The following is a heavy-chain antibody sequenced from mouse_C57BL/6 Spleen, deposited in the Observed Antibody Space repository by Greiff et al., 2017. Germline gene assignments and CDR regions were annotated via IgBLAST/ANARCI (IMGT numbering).Heavy chain of an antibody. D-gene: IGHD3-2*02. V-gene: IGHV1-55*01. Sequence: QVQLKQPGAELVKPGASVKMSCKASGYTFTSYWITWVKQRPGQGLEWIGDIYPGSGSTNYNEKFKSKATLTVDTSSSTAYMQLSSLTSEDSAVYYCAREKRRLRAMDYWGQGTSVTVSS. CDR1: GYTFTSYW. J-gene: IGHJ4*01. CDR3: AREKRRLRAMDY. CDR2: IYPGSGST.